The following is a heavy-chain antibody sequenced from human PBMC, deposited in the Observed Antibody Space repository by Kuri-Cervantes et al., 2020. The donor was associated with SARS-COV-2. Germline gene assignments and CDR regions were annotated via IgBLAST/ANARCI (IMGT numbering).Heavy chain of an antibody. J-gene: IGHJ4*01. CDR2: IYYDGST. CDR1: GGSISSYY. V-gene: IGHV4-59*12. CDR3: ARASTSFDD. Sequence: GSLRLSCTVSGGSISSYYWSWIRQPPGKGLEWIGHIYYDGSTNYKTSLKGRVTISLDTSKNQFSLKVDSVTAADTALYYCARASTSFDDWGHGTLVTVSS.